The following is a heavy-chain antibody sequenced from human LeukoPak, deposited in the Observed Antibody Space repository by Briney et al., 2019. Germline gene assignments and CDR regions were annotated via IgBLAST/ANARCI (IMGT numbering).Heavy chain of an antibody. CDR3: AKATSRYSGSYGAANYFGY. J-gene: IGHJ4*02. D-gene: IGHD1-26*01. V-gene: IGHV3-23*01. Sequence: PGGSLRLTCAASGFTFSSYAMSWVRQAPGKGLEWVSAISGSGGSTYYADSVKGRFTISRDNSKNTLYLQMNSLRAEDTAVYYCAKATSRYSGSYGAANYFGYWGQGTLVTVSS. CDR2: ISGSGGST. CDR1: GFTFSSYA.